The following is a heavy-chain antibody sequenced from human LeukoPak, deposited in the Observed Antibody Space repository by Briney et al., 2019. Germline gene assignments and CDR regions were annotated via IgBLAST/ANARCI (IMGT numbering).Heavy chain of an antibody. V-gene: IGHV3-30*03. J-gene: IGHJ4*02. Sequence: GGSLRLSCAASGFTFSSYGMSWVRQAPGKGLEWVAVISYDGSNKYYADSVKGRFTISRDNAKNSLYLQMNSLRAEDTAVYYCARDHDSSSCPYFDYWGQGTLVTVSS. CDR1: GFTFSSYG. D-gene: IGHD6-13*01. CDR3: ARDHDSSSCPYFDY. CDR2: ISYDGSNK.